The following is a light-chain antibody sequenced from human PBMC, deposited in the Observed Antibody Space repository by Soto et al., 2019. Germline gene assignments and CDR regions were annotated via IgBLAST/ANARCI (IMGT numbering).Light chain of an antibody. CDR3: SSYTTSTTLGV. CDR1: SSDVGTYNH. J-gene: IGLJ1*01. Sequence: QSVLTQPASVSGSPGQSITISCTGTSSDVGTYNHVSWYQQHPGKAPKLMIYDVSNRPSGVSNRFSGSKSGNTASLTISGLQAEDEADYYCSSYTTSTTLGVFGTGTQLTVL. CDR2: DVS. V-gene: IGLV2-14*01.